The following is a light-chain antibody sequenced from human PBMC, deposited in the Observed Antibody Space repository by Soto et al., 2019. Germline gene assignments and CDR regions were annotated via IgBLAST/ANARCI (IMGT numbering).Light chain of an antibody. CDR1: QDISDY. V-gene: IGKV1-17*03. Sequence: DIQMAQSPSAMSESVGDRVTITCRASQDISDYLAWFQQKPGRVPKRLIYGASNLEYGVPSRFRGSGSGTEFTLTIRSLKHEDTGTYYCLQHSDFTWTFGHGTKVDIK. CDR2: GAS. J-gene: IGKJ1*01. CDR3: LQHSDFTWT.